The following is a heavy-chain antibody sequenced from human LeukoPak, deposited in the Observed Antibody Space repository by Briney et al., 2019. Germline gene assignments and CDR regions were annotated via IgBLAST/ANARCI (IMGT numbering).Heavy chain of an antibody. J-gene: IGHJ4*02. D-gene: IGHD1-26*01. V-gene: IGHV3-30*02. CDR3: AKDGSSGDRYFDY. CDR1: GFTFSSYA. Sequence: PGGSLRLSCAASGFTFSSYAMSRVRQAPGKGLEWVAFVRSDGYNKYYADSVKGRFTISRDNSKNTLYLQMNSLRPEDTAVYYCAKDGSSGDRYFDYWGQGTLVTVSS. CDR2: VRSDGYNK.